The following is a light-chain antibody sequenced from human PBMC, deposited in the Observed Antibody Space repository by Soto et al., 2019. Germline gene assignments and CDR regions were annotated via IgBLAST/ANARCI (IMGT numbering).Light chain of an antibody. J-gene: IGKJ4*01. CDR2: DAS. Sequence: EIVLTQSPATLSLSPGERATLSCRASQSVGSYLAWYQQKPGQAPRLLIYDASNRATGIQARFSGSVSGTDFALTISSLEPEDFAVYYCQQRSNWPPITFGGGTKVEIK. V-gene: IGKV3-11*01. CDR1: QSVGSY. CDR3: QQRSNWPPIT.